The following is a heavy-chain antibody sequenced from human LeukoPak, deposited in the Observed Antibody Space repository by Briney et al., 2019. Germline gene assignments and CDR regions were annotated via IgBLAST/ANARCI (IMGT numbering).Heavy chain of an antibody. CDR3: AKDTGSSGWADFDY. V-gene: IGHV3-74*01. D-gene: IGHD6-19*01. CDR2: IGGDGTTT. J-gene: IGHJ4*02. CDR1: GLTFSSYW. Sequence: GGSLRLSCTASGLTFSSYWMHWVRQAPGKGLVWVSHIGGDGTTTGYADSVKGRFTISRDNSKNTLYLQMNSLRAEDTAVYYCAKDTGSSGWADFDYWGQGTLVTVSS.